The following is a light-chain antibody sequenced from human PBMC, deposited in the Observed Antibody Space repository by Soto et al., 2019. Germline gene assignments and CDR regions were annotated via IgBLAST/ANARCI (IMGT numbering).Light chain of an antibody. CDR1: QSVRTW. V-gene: IGKV1-5*03. Sequence: DIQLTQSPSTLSASIGDRVTITCRASQSVRTWLAWHQQKPGKAPKLLIYKASTLESGVPSRFSGSGSGTEFTLTISSLQPDDFATYYCQEYNTNSRTFGQGTKVEIK. CDR3: QEYNTNSRT. J-gene: IGKJ1*01. CDR2: KAS.